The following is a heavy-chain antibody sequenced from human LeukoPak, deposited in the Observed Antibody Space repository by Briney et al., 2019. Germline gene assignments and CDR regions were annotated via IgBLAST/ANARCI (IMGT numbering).Heavy chain of an antibody. CDR3: ARAMPHDNWFDP. D-gene: IGHD2-2*01. CDR1: GLTFNSYW. V-gene: IGHV3-74*03. Sequence: PGGSLRLSCAASGLTFNSYWMHWVRQVAGKGLVWVARINGDASNTTYADSVKGRFTISRDNAKNTLYLQMNSLRVDDTAVYYCARAMPHDNWFDPRGQGSLVTVSS. J-gene: IGHJ5*02. CDR2: INGDASNT.